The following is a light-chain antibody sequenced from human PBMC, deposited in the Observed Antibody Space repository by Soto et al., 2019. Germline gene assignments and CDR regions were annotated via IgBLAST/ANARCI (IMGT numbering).Light chain of an antibody. Sequence: QSALTQPASVSGSPGQSITISCTGTSSDVGSYNLVSWYQQHPGKAPKLMIYEVSKRPSGVSNRFSGSKSDNTASLTISGLQAEDEADYYCCSYAGSSTFHVVFGGGTKLTVL. J-gene: IGLJ2*01. CDR1: SSDVGSYNL. V-gene: IGLV2-23*02. CDR3: CSYAGSSTFHVV. CDR2: EVS.